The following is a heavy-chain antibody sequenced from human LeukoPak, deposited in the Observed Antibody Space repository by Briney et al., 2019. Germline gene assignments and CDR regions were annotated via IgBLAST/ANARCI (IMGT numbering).Heavy chain of an antibody. CDR1: GYTFTRYG. Sequence: ASVKVSCMASGYTFTRYGISWVRQAAAQGREWMGWISAYNCNTNYAQKLQGRVTMTTDTSTSTAYMELRSLRSDDTAVYNCARCNDDGDPFDHWGQGTLVTVSS. J-gene: IGHJ4*02. CDR2: ISAYNCNT. CDR3: ARCNDDGDPFDH. D-gene: IGHD4-17*01. V-gene: IGHV1-18*04.